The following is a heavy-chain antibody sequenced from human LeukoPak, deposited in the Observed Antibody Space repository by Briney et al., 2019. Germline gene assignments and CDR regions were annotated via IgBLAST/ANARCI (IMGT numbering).Heavy chain of an antibody. CDR2: ISSGSSHI. CDR3: ARADSFDY. J-gene: IGHJ4*02. CDR1: GFTFSSYR. V-gene: IGHV3-21*01. Sequence: GGSLRLSCAASGFTFSSYRMNWVRQAPGKGLEWVSSISSGSSHIYYADSVKGRFTLSRDNAKNSLYVQMNSLRAEDTAVYYCARADSFDYWGQGTLVTVSS.